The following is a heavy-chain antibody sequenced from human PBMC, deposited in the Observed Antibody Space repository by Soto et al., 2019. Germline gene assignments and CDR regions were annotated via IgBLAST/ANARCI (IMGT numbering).Heavy chain of an antibody. D-gene: IGHD3-10*01. CDR3: TRGPRPTSIGTGAF. J-gene: IGHJ4*02. CDR2: ITDDGSTT. Sequence: GGSLRLSCETCGFIFKMYWMHWVRQVPGQGPQWVARITDDGSTTYYAASVEGRFTISRDNAKNALYLQMTSLRPDDTAVYYCTRGPRPTSIGTGAFWGQGTLVTVSS. V-gene: IGHV3-74*01. CDR1: GFIFKMYW.